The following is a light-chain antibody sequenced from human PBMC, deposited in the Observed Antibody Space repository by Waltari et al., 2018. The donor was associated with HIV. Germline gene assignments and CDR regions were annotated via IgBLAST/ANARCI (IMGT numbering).Light chain of an antibody. CDR1: QSISSY. V-gene: IGKV1-39*01. CDR2: GAS. Sequence: DIQMTQSPSSLSASIGDRVTITCRASQSISSYLNWYQQKPGKAPKLLIYGASTLQSGVPSNFSGSGSGTDFTLIISSLQPEDFATYYCQQSYTTLRTFGQGTKLEIK. CDR3: QQSYTTLRT. J-gene: IGKJ2*02.